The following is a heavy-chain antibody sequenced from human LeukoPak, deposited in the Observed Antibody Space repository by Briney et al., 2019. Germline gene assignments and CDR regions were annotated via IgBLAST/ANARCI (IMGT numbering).Heavy chain of an antibody. CDR3: TTQYYEILTGFS. CDR2: IKGNPDGGTT. J-gene: IGHJ4*02. Sequence: GGSLRLSCAGSGFTFSDYWMTWVRQAPGKGLEWVGRIKGNPDGGTTAYATPVKGRFIVSRDDSRNTVYLQMNSLKTEDTAVYYCTTQYYEILTGFSWGQGTLVTVSS. D-gene: IGHD3-9*01. CDR1: GFTFSDYW. V-gene: IGHV3-15*01.